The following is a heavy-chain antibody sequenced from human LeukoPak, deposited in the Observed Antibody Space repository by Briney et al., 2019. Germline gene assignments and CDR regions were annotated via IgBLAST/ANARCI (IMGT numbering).Heavy chain of an antibody. CDR3: ARLGELLSGDY. V-gene: IGHV1-2*02. Sequence: ASVKVSCGASGYTFTGYYMHGVRQAPGQGLEGMRWINCNSGGTNCAQKFQDRPTMTRDTSISTAYMELSRLRSDDTAVYYCARLGELLSGDYWGQGTLVTVHS. CDR2: INCNSGGT. D-gene: IGHD3-10*01. J-gene: IGHJ4*02. CDR1: GYTFTGYY.